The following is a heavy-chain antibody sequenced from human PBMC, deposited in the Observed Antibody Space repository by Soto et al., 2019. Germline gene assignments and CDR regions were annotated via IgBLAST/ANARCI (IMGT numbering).Heavy chain of an antibody. V-gene: IGHV1-8*01. J-gene: IGHJ6*02. CDR3: ARSIRCSGGSCPTNYYYYGMDV. Sequence: QVQLVQSGAEVKKPGASVKVSCKASGYTFTSYDINWVRQATGQGLEWMGWMNPNSGNTGYAQKFQGRVTMTRNTSISTAYMELSSLRSEDTAVYYCARSIRCSGGSCPTNYYYYGMDVWGQGTTVTVSS. CDR2: MNPNSGNT. D-gene: IGHD2-15*01. CDR1: GYTFTSYD.